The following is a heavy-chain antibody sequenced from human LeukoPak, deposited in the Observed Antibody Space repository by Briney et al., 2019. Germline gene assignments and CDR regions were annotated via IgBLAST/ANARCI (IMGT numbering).Heavy chain of an antibody. Sequence: ASVKVSCKASGYTFTGYYMHWVRQAPGQGLEWMGWINPNSGGTKYAQKFQGRVTMTRDTSIGTVYMDLSSLRSDDTAVYYCARDVYSSSCDYWGQGTLVTVSS. D-gene: IGHD6-13*01. CDR2: INPNSGGT. J-gene: IGHJ4*02. CDR3: ARDVYSSSCDY. CDR1: GYTFTGYY. V-gene: IGHV1-2*02.